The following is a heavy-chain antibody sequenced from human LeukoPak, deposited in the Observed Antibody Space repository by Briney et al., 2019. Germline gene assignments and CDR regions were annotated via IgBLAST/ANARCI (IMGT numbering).Heavy chain of an antibody. CDR1: GGTFISYA. D-gene: IGHD4-17*01. V-gene: IGHV1-69*06. Sequence: SVKVSCKASGGTFISYAISWVRQAPGQGLEWMGGIIPIFGTANYAQKFQGRVTITADKSTSTAYMELSSLRSEDTAVHYCASEEDDYGDYSWGQGTLVTVSS. CDR3: ASEEDDYGDYS. J-gene: IGHJ4*02. CDR2: IIPIFGTA.